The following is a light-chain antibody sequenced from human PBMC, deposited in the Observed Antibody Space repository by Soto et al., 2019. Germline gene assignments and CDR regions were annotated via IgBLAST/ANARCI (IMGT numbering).Light chain of an antibody. V-gene: IGLV1-40*01. CDR1: SSNIGAGYD. CDR2: GST. J-gene: IGLJ1*01. CDR3: QSYDSSLSGSYV. Sequence: QSVLAQPPSVSGAPGQGVSISCSGTSSNIGAGYDVHWYQHLPGTAPKLLIYGSTHRPSGVPDRFSGSKSDTSASLAITGLQAEDEADYYCQSYDSSLSGSYVFGTGTKVTVL.